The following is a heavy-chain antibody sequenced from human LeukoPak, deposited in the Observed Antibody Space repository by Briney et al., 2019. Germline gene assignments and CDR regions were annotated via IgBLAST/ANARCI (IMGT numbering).Heavy chain of an antibody. CDR1: RFTFSSNS. CDR2: ITNNGATT. V-gene: IGHV3-23*01. D-gene: IGHD3-10*01. Sequence: GGSLRLSCEASRFTFSSNSMNWVRQAPGRGLEWVSVITNNGATTYYADSVKGRFTISRDNSKNMLYLQMNSLRAEDTAVYYCAKDWGYGSGTYYPHWGQGTLVTVSS. J-gene: IGHJ4*02. CDR3: AKDWGYGSGTYYPH.